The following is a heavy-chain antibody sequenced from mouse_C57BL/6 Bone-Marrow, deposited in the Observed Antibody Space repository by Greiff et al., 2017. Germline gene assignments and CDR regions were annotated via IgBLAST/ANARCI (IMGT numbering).Heavy chain of an antibody. D-gene: IGHD1-1*01. CDR1: GYTFTDYN. J-gene: IGHJ2*01. Sequence: EVQLQQSGPELVKPGASVKIPCKASGYTFTDYNMHWVKQSHGKSLEWIGDINPNNGGTIYNQKFKGKATLTVDKSSSTAYMQIRSLTSEDTAVYVCARRGGSSHFDYWGQGTTLTVSS. CDR3: ARRGGSSHFDY. CDR2: INPNNGGT. V-gene: IGHV1-18*01.